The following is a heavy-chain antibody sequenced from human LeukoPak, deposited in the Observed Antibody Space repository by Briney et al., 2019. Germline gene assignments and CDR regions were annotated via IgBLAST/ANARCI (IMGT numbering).Heavy chain of an antibody. D-gene: IGHD6-13*01. CDR3: ARGLSVVEQLPPRYYYYGMDV. J-gene: IGHJ6*02. V-gene: IGHV3-33*01. CDR1: GFTFSSYG. CDR2: IWYDGSNK. Sequence: GGSLRLSCAASGFTFSSYGMHWVRQAPGKGPEWVAVIWYDGSNKYYADSVKGRFTISRDNSKNTLYLQMNSLRAEDTAVYYCARGLSVVEQLPPRYYYYGMDVWGQGTTVTVSS.